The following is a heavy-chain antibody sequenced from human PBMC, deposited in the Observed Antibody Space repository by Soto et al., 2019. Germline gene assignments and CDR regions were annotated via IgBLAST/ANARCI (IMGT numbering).Heavy chain of an antibody. CDR2: ISSSSSTI. CDR1: GFTFSSYS. D-gene: IGHD3-9*01. V-gene: IGHV3-48*01. Sequence: GGSLRLSCAASGFTFSSYSMNWVRQAPGKGLEWVSYISSSSSTIYYADSVKGRFTISRDNAKNSLYLQMNSLRAEDTAVYYCARGTKDILTGYWATPDCGWGQGTLVTVSS. J-gene: IGHJ4*02. CDR3: ARGTKDILTGYWATPDCG.